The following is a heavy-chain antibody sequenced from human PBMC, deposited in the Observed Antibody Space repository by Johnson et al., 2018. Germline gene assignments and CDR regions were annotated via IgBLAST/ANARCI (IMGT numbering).Heavy chain of an antibody. J-gene: IGHJ1*01. CDR3: AREAEYSVEYFQY. Sequence: QVQLVESGGGVVQPGRSLRLSCAASGFTFSHYGMHWVRQAPGKGLEWLALIWFDGTNKYHADSVKGRFTISRDNSKNTLDLQMNSLRGEDTAVYYCAREAEYSVEYFQYWGQGTLVTVSS. V-gene: IGHV3-33*01. D-gene: IGHD5/OR15-5a*01. CDR2: IWFDGTNK. CDR1: GFTFSHYG.